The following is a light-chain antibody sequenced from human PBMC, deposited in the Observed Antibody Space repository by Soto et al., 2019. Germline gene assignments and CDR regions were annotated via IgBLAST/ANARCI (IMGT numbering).Light chain of an antibody. Sequence: DIQLTQSPSTLSASVGDRVTITCRASRRISSWLAWYQQKPGKAPKFLIYKTSNLESGVPSRFSGSGSGTEFTLTISSLQPDDFATYYCQYYNNYCWTFGQGTKVEIK. CDR3: QYYNNYCWT. V-gene: IGKV1-5*03. CDR1: RRISSW. J-gene: IGKJ1*01. CDR2: KTS.